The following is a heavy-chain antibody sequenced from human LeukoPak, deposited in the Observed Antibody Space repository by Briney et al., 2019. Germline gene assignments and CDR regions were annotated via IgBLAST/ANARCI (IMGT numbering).Heavy chain of an antibody. D-gene: IGHD4-11*01. V-gene: IGHV4-39*01. CDR1: GGSISSSSYY. CDR2: IYYSGST. Sequence: SEALSLTCTVSGGSISSSSYYWRWIRQPPGKGLEWIGSIYYSGSTYYNPSLKSRVTISVDTSKNQFSLKLNSVTAADTAVYYCARRATTVYPYYMDVWGKGTTVTVSS. J-gene: IGHJ6*03. CDR3: ARRATTVYPYYMDV.